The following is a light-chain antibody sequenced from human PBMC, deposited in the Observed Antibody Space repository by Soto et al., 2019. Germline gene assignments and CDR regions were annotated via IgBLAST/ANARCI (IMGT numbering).Light chain of an antibody. CDR1: QGISSW. Sequence: DLQITQFPSSVSASVGDRFTITCVASQGISSWLAWYQQKPGKAPNLLIYAASSLQSGVPSRFSGSGSGTDFTLTISSLQPEDFATYYCQQSYSTLGRTVGQGTKVEIK. J-gene: IGKJ1*01. CDR2: AAS. V-gene: IGKV1-12*01. CDR3: QQSYSTLGRT.